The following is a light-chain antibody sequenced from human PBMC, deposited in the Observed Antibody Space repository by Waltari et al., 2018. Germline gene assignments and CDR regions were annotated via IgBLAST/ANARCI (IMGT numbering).Light chain of an antibody. J-gene: IGLJ1*01. CDR1: SSDVGSSNY. CDR2: DVT. CDR3: SSYISGVTLYV. V-gene: IGLV2-14*03. Sequence: QSALTQPASVSGSPGQSITLPCTGTSSDVGSSNYVSWYQQHPGKAPKLMIYDVTKRPSGVSGRFSGSKSGNTASLTISGLQAEDEADYYCSSYISGVTLYVFGTGTKVTVL.